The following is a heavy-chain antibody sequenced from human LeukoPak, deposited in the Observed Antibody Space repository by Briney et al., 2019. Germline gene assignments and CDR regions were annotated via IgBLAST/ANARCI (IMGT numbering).Heavy chain of an antibody. D-gene: IGHD6-19*01. CDR1: GGSISSYY. Sequence: PSETLSLTCTVSGGSISSYYWSWIRQPPGKGMEWVGYIYYSGTPNYTPSLKIRVTISVDTSKNQFSLKLSSVTAADTAVYNCARHVSSSGWYDAFDIWGQGTMVTVSS. V-gene: IGHV4-59*08. J-gene: IGHJ3*02. CDR2: IYYSGTP. CDR3: ARHVSSSGWYDAFDI.